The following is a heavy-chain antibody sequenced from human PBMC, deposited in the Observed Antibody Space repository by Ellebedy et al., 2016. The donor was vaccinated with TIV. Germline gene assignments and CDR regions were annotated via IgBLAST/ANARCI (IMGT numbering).Heavy chain of an antibody. CDR1: GFTFSSYG. Sequence: GGSLRLXXAASGFTFSSYGMHWVRQAPGKGLEWVAVVWFDGSNKYYADSVKGRFTISRDNSKNTLYLQMNSLTAGDTAVYYCARAGSYLSETVFYWGQGTLITVSS. CDR2: VWFDGSNK. CDR3: ARAGSYLSETVFY. V-gene: IGHV3-33*01. D-gene: IGHD3-10*01. J-gene: IGHJ4*02.